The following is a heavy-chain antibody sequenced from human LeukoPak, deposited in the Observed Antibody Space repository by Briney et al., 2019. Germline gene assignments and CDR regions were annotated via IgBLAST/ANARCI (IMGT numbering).Heavy chain of an antibody. Sequence: SETLSLTCTISGGSISSISYYWSWIRQPPGKGLEWIGYIYYSGSTNYNPSLKSRVTISVDTSKNQFSLKLSSVTAADTAVYYCARDNVKGRFSFDPWGQGTLVTVSS. CDR3: ARDNVKGRFSFDP. CDR1: GGSISSISYY. CDR2: IYYSGST. J-gene: IGHJ5*02. V-gene: IGHV4-61*01. D-gene: IGHD3-3*01.